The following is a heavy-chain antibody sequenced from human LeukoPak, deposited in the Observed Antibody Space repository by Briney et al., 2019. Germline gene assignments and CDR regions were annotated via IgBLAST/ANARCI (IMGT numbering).Heavy chain of an antibody. J-gene: IGHJ6*02. CDR3: AREVVIEPAVAYYYYGMDV. Sequence: ASVKVSCKASGYTFTNYGISWVRQTPGQGLAWMGWISTYNGHTNYEEKLQGRVTMTTDTSTNTAYMELRSLRFDDTAVYYCAREVVIEPAVAYYYYGMDVWGQGTTVTVSS. CDR2: ISTYNGHT. D-gene: IGHD1-14*01. CDR1: GYTFTNYG. V-gene: IGHV1-18*01.